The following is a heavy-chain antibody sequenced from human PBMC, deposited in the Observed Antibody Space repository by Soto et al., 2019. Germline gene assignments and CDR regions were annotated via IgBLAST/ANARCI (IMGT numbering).Heavy chain of an antibody. V-gene: IGHV1-69*02. CDR2: IIPIFDMT. D-gene: IGHD1-26*01. Sequence: QVQLLQSGAEVKKPGSSVKVSCKASGGTFSSHTISWVRQAPGQGLEWMGRIIPIFDMTNYAQKFQGRVTITADKSTSTAYMELRSLTSEDTAVYYCARAPNSGRHYPDCWGQGTLVTVSS. J-gene: IGHJ4*02. CDR1: GGTFSSHT. CDR3: ARAPNSGRHYPDC.